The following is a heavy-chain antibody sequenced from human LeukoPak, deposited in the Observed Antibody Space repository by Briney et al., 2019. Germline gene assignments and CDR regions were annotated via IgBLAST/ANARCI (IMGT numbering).Heavy chain of an antibody. CDR2: IRYDGSNK. J-gene: IGHJ4*02. CDR3: AKFAYYDSSGYYDFDY. D-gene: IGHD3-22*01. CDR1: GFTFSSYG. V-gene: IGHV3-30*02. Sequence: GGSLRLSCAASGFTFSSYGMHWVRQAPGKGLEWVAFIRYDGSNKYYADSVKGRFTISRDNSKNTLYLQMNSLRAEGTAVYYCAKFAYYDSSGYYDFDYWGQGTLVTVSS.